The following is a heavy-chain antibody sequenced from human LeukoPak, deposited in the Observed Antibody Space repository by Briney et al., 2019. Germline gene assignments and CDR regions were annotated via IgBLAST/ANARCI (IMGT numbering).Heavy chain of an antibody. Sequence: SVKVSCKASGGTFSSYAISWVRQAPGQGLEWMGRIIPILGIANYAQKFQGRVTITADKSTSTAYMELRSLRSDDTAVYYCARDEYYYDSSGYYYWGQGTLVTVSS. CDR1: GGTFSSYA. J-gene: IGHJ4*02. CDR3: ARDEYYYDSSGYYY. V-gene: IGHV1-69*04. CDR2: IIPILGIA. D-gene: IGHD3-22*01.